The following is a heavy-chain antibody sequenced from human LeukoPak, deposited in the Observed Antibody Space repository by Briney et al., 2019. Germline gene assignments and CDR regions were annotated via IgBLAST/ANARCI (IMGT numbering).Heavy chain of an antibody. CDR3: AKAPFPGFRVASDDAFDI. D-gene: IGHD2-15*01. CDR1: GFTFSSYG. Sequence: GSLRLSCVASGFTFSSYGMHWVRQAPGKGLEWVAVIWCDGSNKYYADSVKGRFTISRDNSKNTLYLQMNSLRAEDTAVYYCAKAPFPGFRVASDDAFDIWGQGTMVTVSS. CDR2: IWCDGSNK. J-gene: IGHJ3*02. V-gene: IGHV3-33*06.